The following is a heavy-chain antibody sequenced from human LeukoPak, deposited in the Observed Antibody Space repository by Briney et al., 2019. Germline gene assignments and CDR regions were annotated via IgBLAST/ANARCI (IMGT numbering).Heavy chain of an antibody. Sequence: ASVKVSCKASGYTFTGYYMHWVRQAPGQGLEWMGWINPNSGGTNYAQKFQGRVTMTGDTSISTAYMELSRLRSDDTAVYYCARGSLPPNYYPDYWGQGTLVTVSS. CDR3: ARGSLPPNYYPDY. CDR1: GYTFTGYY. J-gene: IGHJ4*02. CDR2: INPNSGGT. D-gene: IGHD3-10*01. V-gene: IGHV1-2*02.